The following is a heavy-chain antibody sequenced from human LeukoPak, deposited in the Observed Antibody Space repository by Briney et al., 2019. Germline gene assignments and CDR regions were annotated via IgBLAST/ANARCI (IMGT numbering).Heavy chain of an antibody. CDR1: GYTFTSYY. V-gene: IGHV1-46*01. Sequence: ASVKVSCKASGYTFTSYYMHWVRRAPGQGLEWMGIINPSGGSTNYAQKFQGRVTMTRDTSTSTAYMELSSLRSEDTAVYYCARVEIVGTPPDYWGQGTLVTVSS. CDR3: ARVEIVGTPPDY. J-gene: IGHJ4*02. CDR2: INPSGGST. D-gene: IGHD5-12*01.